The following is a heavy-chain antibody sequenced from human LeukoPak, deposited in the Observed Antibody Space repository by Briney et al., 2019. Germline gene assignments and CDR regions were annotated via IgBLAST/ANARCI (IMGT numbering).Heavy chain of an antibody. CDR1: GASISRYY. Sequence: SETLSLTCSVSGASISRYYWSWIRQPPGKGLEWIGYFHHSGNTNYSPSLSSRITMSVDTSKNQFSLRLNSVTAADTAIYYCAIRAAALDSWGQGTLVTVSS. D-gene: IGHD6-13*01. CDR3: AIRAAALDS. CDR2: FHHSGNT. V-gene: IGHV4-59*12. J-gene: IGHJ4*02.